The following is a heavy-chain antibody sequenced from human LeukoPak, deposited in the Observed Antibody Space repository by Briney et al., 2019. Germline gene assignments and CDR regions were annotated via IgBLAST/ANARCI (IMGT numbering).Heavy chain of an antibody. J-gene: IGHJ5*02. CDR1: GFIVSSNH. V-gene: IGHV3-53*01. D-gene: IGHD3-10*01. Sequence: GGSLRLSCAASGFIVSSNHMSWVRQAPGKGLEWVSVIYSGGNTYYADPVKGRFTISRDNSKNTLYLQMDSLRGEDTAVYYCVRAPGATWGQGTLVTVSP. CDR3: VRAPGAT. CDR2: IYSGGNT.